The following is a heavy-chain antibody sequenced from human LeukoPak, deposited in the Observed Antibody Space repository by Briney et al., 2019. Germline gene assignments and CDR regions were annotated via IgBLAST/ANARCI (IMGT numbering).Heavy chain of an antibody. D-gene: IGHD2-15*01. CDR1: GGSISSYY. V-gene: IGHV4-59*01. CDR3: ARRGRAQGSLSL. Sequence: SETLSLTCTVSGGSISSYYWSWIRQPPGKGLEWIGYIYYSGSTKYNPSLKSRVTISVDTSKNQFSLNLSSVTAADTAVYYCARRGRAQGSLSLWGQGTMVTVSS. CDR2: IYYSGST. J-gene: IGHJ3*01.